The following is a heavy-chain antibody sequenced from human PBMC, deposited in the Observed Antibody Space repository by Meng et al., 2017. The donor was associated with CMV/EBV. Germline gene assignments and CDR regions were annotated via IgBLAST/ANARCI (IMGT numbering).Heavy chain of an antibody. CDR1: GFTFSNAW. V-gene: IGHV3-15*01. J-gene: IGHJ6*02. CDR3: TTDTVTTVTTSPMWYYYYYYGMDV. CDR2: IKSKTDGGTT. Sequence: GESLKISCAASGFTFSNAWMSWVRQAPGKGLEWVGRIKSKTDGGTTDYAVPVKGRFTTSRDDSKNTLYLQMNSLKTEATAVYYCTTDTVTTVTTSPMWYYYYYYGMDVWGQGTTVTVSS. D-gene: IGHD4-11*01.